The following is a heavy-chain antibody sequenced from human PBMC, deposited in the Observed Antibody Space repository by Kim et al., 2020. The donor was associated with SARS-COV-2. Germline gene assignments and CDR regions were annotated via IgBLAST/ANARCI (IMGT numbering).Heavy chain of an antibody. CDR1: GFTFSSYE. CDR3: ATPGDILTGRLNDY. V-gene: IGHV3-48*03. D-gene: IGHD3-9*01. Sequence: GGSLRLSCAASGFTFSSYEMNWVRQAPGKGLEWVSYISSSGSTIYYADSVKGRFTISRDNAKNSLYLQMNSLRAEDTAVYYCATPGDILTGRLNDYWGQGTLVTVSS. CDR2: ISSSGSTI. J-gene: IGHJ4*02.